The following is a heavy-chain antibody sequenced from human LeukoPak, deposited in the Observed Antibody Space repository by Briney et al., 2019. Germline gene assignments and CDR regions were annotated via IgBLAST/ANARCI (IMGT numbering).Heavy chain of an antibody. CDR3: AKDRQQLSYSFDP. CDR1: GFTFSSYG. V-gene: IGHV3-30*18. CDR2: ISYDGSNK. Sequence: GRSLRLSCAASGFTFSSYGMHWVRQAPGKGLEWVAVISYDGSNKYYADSVKGRFTISRDNSKNTLYLQMNILRAEDTAVYYCAKDRQQLSYSFDPWGQGTLVTVSS. J-gene: IGHJ5*02. D-gene: IGHD6-13*01.